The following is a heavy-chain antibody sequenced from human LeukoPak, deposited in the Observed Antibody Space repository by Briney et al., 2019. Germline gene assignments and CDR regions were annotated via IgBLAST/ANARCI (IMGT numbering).Heavy chain of an antibody. CDR2: INPSGGST. J-gene: IGHJ5*02. CDR3: ARDHGGLCSTRCRGGWFDP. V-gene: IGHV1-46*01. D-gene: IGHD2-2*01. CDR1: GYTFTSYY. Sequence: ASVKVSCKASGYTFTSYYMHWVRQAPGQGLEWMGIINPSGGSTSYAQKFQGRVTMTRDTSTSTVYMELSSLRSEDTAVYYCARDHGGLCSTRCRGGWFDPWGQGTLVTVSS.